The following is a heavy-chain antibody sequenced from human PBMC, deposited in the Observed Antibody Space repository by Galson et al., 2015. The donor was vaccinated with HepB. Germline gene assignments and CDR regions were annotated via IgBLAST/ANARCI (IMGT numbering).Heavy chain of an antibody. Sequence: SVKVSCKASGFTFTSYEINWVRQATGQGLEWMGRMIPDSGDTVYAQKFQGRVSMTRHTSINTAYMELSSLRSEDAAVYYCARGLENDFWSGYHQFFYYYMDVWGKGTTVTVSS. CDR1: GFTFTSYE. CDR3: ARGLENDFWSGYHQFFYYYMDV. J-gene: IGHJ6*03. D-gene: IGHD3-3*01. CDR2: MIPDSGDT. V-gene: IGHV1-8*01.